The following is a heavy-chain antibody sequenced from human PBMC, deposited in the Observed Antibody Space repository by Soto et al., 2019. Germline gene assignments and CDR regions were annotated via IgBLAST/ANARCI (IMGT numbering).Heavy chain of an antibody. D-gene: IGHD2-15*01. CDR1: GNTFTRYN. CDR2: INPSGGTT. CDR3: ARVRGGGSEYFFDY. Sequence: SVKVSCKASGNTFTRYNLHWVRQAPGQGLEWMAIINPSGGTTYYVQKFEGRVTLTTDTSTSTVYMELSSLRSDDTAVYYCARVRGGGSEYFFDYWGQGTLVTASS. V-gene: IGHV1-46*01. J-gene: IGHJ4*02.